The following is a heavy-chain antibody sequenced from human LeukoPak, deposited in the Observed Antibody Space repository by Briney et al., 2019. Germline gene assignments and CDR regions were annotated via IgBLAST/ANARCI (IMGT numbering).Heavy chain of an antibody. CDR2: INPSGGST. CDR1: GYTFTSYY. Sequence: ASVKVSCKASGYTFTSYYMHWVRQAPGQGLEWMGIINPSGGSTSYAQKFQGRVTMTRDTSTSTVYMELSSLRSEDTAVYCCARDANGYNWFDPWGQGTLVTVSS. V-gene: IGHV1-46*01. CDR3: ARDANGYNWFDP. J-gene: IGHJ5*02. D-gene: IGHD1-1*01.